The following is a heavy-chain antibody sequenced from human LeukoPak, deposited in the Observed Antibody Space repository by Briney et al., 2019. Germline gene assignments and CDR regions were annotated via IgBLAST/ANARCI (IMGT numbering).Heavy chain of an antibody. V-gene: IGHV4-4*02. J-gene: IGHJ4*02. Sequence: SGTLSLTCAVSGGSISSSNWWSWVRQPPGKGLEWIGEIYHSGSTNYNPSLKSRVTISVDTSKNQFSLKLSSVTAADTAVYYCARLYSYDLTPDYWGQGTLVTVSS. D-gene: IGHD5-18*01. CDR1: GGSISSSNW. CDR2: IYHSGST. CDR3: ARLYSYDLTPDY.